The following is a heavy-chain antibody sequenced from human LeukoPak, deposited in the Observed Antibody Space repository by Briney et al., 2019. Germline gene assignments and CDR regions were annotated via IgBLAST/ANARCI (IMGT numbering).Heavy chain of an antibody. J-gene: IGHJ4*02. Sequence: PSETLSLTCTVSGGSISSYYWSWIRQPAGKGLEWIGRIYTSGSTNYNPSLKSRVTMSVDTSKNQFSLKLSSVTAADTAVYYCARVRESVGGYDFYFDYWGQGTLVTVSS. D-gene: IGHD5-12*01. V-gene: IGHV4-4*07. CDR2: IYTSGST. CDR3: ARVRESVGGYDFYFDY. CDR1: GGSISSYY.